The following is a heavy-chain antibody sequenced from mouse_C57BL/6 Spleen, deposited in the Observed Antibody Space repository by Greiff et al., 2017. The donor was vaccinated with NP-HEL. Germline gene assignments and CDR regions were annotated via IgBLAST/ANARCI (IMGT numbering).Heavy chain of an antibody. CDR2: INPNNGGT. CDR1: GYTFTDYY. D-gene: IGHD4-1*01. Sequence: EVQLQQSGPELVKPGASVKISCKASGYTFTDYYMNWVKQSHGKSLEWIGDINPNNGGTSYNQQFKGKATLTVDKSSSTAYMELRSLTSEDSAVYYCARSGMGLYAMDYWGQGTSVTVSS. CDR3: ARSGMGLYAMDY. V-gene: IGHV1-26*01. J-gene: IGHJ4*01.